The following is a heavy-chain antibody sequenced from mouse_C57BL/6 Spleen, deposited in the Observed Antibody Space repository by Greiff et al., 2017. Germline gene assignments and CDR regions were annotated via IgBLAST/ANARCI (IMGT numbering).Heavy chain of an antibody. J-gene: IGHJ2*01. CDR3: ARGGYYYGSSSYYFDY. CDR2: IDPSDSYT. CDR1: GYTFTSYW. Sequence: QVQLQQSGAELVMPGASVKLSCKASGYTFTSYWMHWVKQRPGQGLEWIGEIDPSDSYTNYNQKFKGKSTLTVDKSSSTAYMQLSSLTSEDSAVYYCARGGYYYGSSSYYFDYWGQGTTLTVSS. D-gene: IGHD1-1*01. V-gene: IGHV1-69*01.